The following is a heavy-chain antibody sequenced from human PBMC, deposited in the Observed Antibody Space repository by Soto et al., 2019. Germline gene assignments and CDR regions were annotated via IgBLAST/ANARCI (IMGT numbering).Heavy chain of an antibody. D-gene: IGHD3-22*01. CDR1: GYTFTSYA. CDR2: INAGNGNT. V-gene: IGHV1-3*01. CDR3: ARSRTYYYDSSGFAS. Sequence: GASVKLSCKASGYTFTSYAMHWVRQAPGQRLEWMGWINAGNGNTKYSQKFQGRVTITRDTSASTAYMELSSLRSEDTAVYYCARSRTYYYDSSGFASWGQGTLVTGSS. J-gene: IGHJ5*01.